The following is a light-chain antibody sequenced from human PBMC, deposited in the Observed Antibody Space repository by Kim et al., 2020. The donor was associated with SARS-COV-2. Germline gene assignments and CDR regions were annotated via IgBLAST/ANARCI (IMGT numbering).Light chain of an antibody. CDR3: HQFNSYPYT. CDR2: GAS. CDR1: QGISSY. V-gene: IGKV1-9*01. Sequence: DIQLTQSPSFLSASVGDRVTITCRASQGISSYLAWYQQKPGKAPKLLTHGASTLQSGVPSRFSGSGSGTEFTLTISSLQPEDFAIYYCHQFNSYPYTFGQGTKLEI. J-gene: IGKJ2*01.